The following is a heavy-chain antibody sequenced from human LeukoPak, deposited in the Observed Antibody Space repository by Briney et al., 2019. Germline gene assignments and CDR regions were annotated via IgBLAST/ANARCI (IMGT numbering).Heavy chain of an antibody. J-gene: IGHJ4*02. CDR3: AKDVPPDYGDYGAFDY. Sequence: GGSLRLSCAASGFTFSSHWMHWVRQAPGKGLVWVSRINTDGSSTSYADSVKGRFTISRDNAKNTLYLQMNSLRAEDTAVYYCAKDVPPDYGDYGAFDYWGQGTLVTVSS. CDR2: INTDGSST. CDR1: GFTFSSHW. D-gene: IGHD4-17*01. V-gene: IGHV3-74*01.